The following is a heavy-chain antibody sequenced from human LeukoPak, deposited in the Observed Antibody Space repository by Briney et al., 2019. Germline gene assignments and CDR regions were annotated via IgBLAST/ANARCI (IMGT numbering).Heavy chain of an antibody. Sequence: SETLSLTCTVSGGSISSGDYYWSWLRQPPGTGLEWIGYIYYSGSTYYNPSLKSRVTISVDTSKNQFSLKLSSVTAADTAVYYCAREPLVVPAAISYYGMDVWGEGTTVTVSS. D-gene: IGHD2-2*01. CDR2: IYYSGST. CDR1: GGSISSGDYY. J-gene: IGHJ6*01. V-gene: IGHV4-30-4*01. CDR3: AREPLVVPAAISYYGMDV.